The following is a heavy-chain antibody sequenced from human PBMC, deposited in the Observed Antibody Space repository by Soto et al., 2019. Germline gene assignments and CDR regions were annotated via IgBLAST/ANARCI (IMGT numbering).Heavy chain of an antibody. V-gene: IGHV3-30-3*01. CDR2: ISYDGTNK. Sequence: QVQLVESGGGVVQPGRSLRLSCAASGFTFSSNSVHWVRQGPGKGLEWVAFISYDGTNKNYADSVKGRFTISRDNSKNTLYRQMNCLRAKDTAVDYCARGYCSRTSCFYGMDVWGQGTTVTVSS. J-gene: IGHJ6*02. CDR3: ARGYCSRTSCFYGMDV. D-gene: IGHD2-2*01. CDR1: GFTFSSNS.